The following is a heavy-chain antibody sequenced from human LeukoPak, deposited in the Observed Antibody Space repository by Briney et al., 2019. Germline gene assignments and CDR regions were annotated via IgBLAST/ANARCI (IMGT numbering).Heavy chain of an antibody. D-gene: IGHD5-12*01. Sequence: PGGSLRLSCAASGFTFSSYSMNWVRQAPGKGLEWVSSISSSSYIYYADSVKGRFTISRDNAKNSLYLQMNSLRAEDTAVYYCARDLGIVATIDLHGFDPWGQGTLVTVSS. CDR1: GFTFSSYS. V-gene: IGHV3-21*01. CDR2: ISSSSYI. J-gene: IGHJ5*02. CDR3: ARDLGIVATIDLHGFDP.